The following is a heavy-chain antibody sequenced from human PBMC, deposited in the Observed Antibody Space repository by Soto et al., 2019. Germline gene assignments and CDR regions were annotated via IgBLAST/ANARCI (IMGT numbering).Heavy chain of an antibody. CDR1: GFTLSMSA. Sequence: EVQLLESGGGLVQPGGSLRLSCAASGFTLSMSAVSWVRQAPGKGLEWVSYISGSGGRTYYADSVKGRFTISRDRSKKTVSMQMTTLRAEDTALYYRAKDRGIIVQAGVPFDVWGQGTMVTVSS. D-gene: IGHD3-16*02. CDR2: ISGSGGRT. CDR3: AKDRGIIVQAGVPFDV. J-gene: IGHJ3*01. V-gene: IGHV3-23*01.